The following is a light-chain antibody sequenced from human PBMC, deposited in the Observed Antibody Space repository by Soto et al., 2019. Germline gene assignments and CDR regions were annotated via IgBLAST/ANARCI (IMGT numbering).Light chain of an antibody. CDR3: SSFTSSRTWV. CDR2: EVI. CDR1: SSDVGGYDY. Sequence: QSALTQPASVSGSPGQSITISCTGSSSDVGGYDYVSWFQQHPGRAPKLLIYEVITRPSGVSTRFSGSKSANTGSLTISGLQPEDEADFYCSSFTSSRTWVFGGGTKLTVL. V-gene: IGLV2-14*01. J-gene: IGLJ3*02.